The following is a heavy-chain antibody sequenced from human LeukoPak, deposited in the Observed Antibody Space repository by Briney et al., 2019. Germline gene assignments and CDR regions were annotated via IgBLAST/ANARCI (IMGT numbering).Heavy chain of an antibody. CDR1: GGTFSSYA. J-gene: IGHJ6*03. Sequence: SVKVSCKASGGTFSSYAISWVRQAPGQGLEWMGGIIPIFGTANYAQKFQDRVTITADESTSAAYMALSSLRSEDTAVYYCAGCGYSFSYYYYMDVWGKGTTVTISS. CDR2: IIPIFGTA. CDR3: AGCGYSFSYYYYMDV. V-gene: IGHV1-69*13. D-gene: IGHD5-18*01.